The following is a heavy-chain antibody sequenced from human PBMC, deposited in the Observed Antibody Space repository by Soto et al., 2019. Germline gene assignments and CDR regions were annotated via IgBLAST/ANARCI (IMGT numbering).Heavy chain of an antibody. CDR1: GYTFTSYA. CDR3: ATLGCSDDLYYHYGRDA. D-gene: IGHD3-3*01. V-gene: IGHV1-3*01. CDR2: INPGNGNT. Sequence: ASVKVSCKASGYTFTSYAMHWVRQAPGQWLEWMGWINPGNGNTKYAQKFQGRVTITRNTSMSTAYMELSSLRSEDTAVYYSATLGCSDDLYYHYGRDAWGQRATGIAAS. J-gene: IGHJ6*02.